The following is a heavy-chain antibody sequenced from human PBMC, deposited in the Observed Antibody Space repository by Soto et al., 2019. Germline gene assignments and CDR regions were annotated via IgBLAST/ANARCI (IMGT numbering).Heavy chain of an antibody. D-gene: IGHD4-4*01. V-gene: IGHV3-23*01. CDR2: ISGSGGST. CDR3: AKGYSLRYYYYMDV. Sequence: GGSLRLSCAASGFTFSSYAMSWVRQAPGKGLEWVSAISGSGGSTYYADSVKGRFTISRDNSKNTLYLQMNSLRAEDTAVYYCAKGYSLRYYYYMDVWGKGTTVTVSS. CDR1: GFTFSSYA. J-gene: IGHJ6*03.